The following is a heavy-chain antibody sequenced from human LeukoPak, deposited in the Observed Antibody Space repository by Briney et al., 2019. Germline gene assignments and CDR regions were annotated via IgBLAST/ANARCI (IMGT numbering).Heavy chain of an antibody. J-gene: IGHJ6*03. CDR3: ARESLVDFWSGTFYYYYYYMDV. Sequence: SETLSLTCTVSGGSTSSYYWSWIRQPAGKGLEWIGRIYTSGSTNYNPSLKSRVTMSVDTSKNQFSLKLSSVTAADTAVYYCARESLVDFWSGTFYYYYYYMDVWGKGTTVTVSS. V-gene: IGHV4-4*07. CDR1: GGSTSSYY. CDR2: IYTSGST. D-gene: IGHD3-3*01.